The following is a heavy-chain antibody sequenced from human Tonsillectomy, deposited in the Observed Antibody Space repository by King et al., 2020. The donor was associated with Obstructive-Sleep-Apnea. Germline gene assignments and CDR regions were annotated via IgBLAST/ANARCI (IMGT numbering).Heavy chain of an antibody. V-gene: IGHV4-59*01. Sequence: PLQESGPGLVKPSETLSLTCTVSGGSISSYYWSWIRQPPGKGLEWIGYIYYSGSTNYNPSLKSRVTISLDTSKNQFSLKLSSVTAADTAVYYCARDVNCSGGSCYAGGWFDPWGQGTLVTVSS. CDR3: ARDVNCSGGSCYAGGWFDP. CDR2: IYYSGST. D-gene: IGHD2-15*01. J-gene: IGHJ5*02. CDR1: GGSISSYY.